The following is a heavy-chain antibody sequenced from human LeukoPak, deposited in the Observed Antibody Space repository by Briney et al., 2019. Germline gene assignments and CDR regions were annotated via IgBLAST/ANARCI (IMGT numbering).Heavy chain of an antibody. J-gene: IGHJ6*03. D-gene: IGHD3-10*01. Sequence: GGSLRLSCAASGFIFSSYEMNWVRQAPGKGLEWVSYISSSGTTIYYADSVNGRFTSFRDNAKNSLYLQMNSLRAEDTALYYCARDARVNFGSGKDYYYYMDVWGKGTTVTISS. CDR2: ISSSGTTI. V-gene: IGHV3-48*03. CDR1: GFIFSSYE. CDR3: ARDARVNFGSGKDYYYYMDV.